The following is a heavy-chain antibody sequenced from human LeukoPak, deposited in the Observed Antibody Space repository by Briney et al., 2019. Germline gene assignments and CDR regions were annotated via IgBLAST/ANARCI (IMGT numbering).Heavy chain of an antibody. CDR3: ARGVGATNYYYMDV. D-gene: IGHD1-26*01. CDR2: IKQDGSEK. V-gene: IGHV3-7*01. CDR1: GFTFSSYW. J-gene: IGHJ6*03. Sequence: PGGSLRLSCAASGFTFSSYWMSWVRQAPGKGLEWVANIKQDGSEKYYVDSVKGRFTISRDNAKNSLYLQMNSLRAEDTAVYYCARGVGATNYYYMDVWGKGTTVTVSS.